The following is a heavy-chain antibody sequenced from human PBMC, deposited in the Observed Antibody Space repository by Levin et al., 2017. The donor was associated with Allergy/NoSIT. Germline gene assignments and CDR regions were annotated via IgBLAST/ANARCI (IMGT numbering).Heavy chain of an antibody. J-gene: IGHJ4*02. CDR1: GFTFRNYW. V-gene: IGHV3-74*01. D-gene: IGHD1-1*01. Sequence: GGSLRLSCAASGFTFRNYWMHWVRQAPGKGLVWVSRIESDGSSTSYADSVKGRFTISRDNAKNTLYLQMNGLRAEDTAVYYCVRAERVVAGTFDYWGQGILVTVSS. CDR3: VRAERVVAGTFDY. CDR2: IESDGSST.